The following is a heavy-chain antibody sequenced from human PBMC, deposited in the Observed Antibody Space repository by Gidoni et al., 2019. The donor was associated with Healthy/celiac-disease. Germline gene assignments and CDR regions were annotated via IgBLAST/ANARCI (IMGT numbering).Heavy chain of an antibody. CDR3: ARGSRDGYNYDNY. CDR2: IKQDGSEK. CDR1: GFTFSSYW. J-gene: IGHJ4*02. Sequence: EVQLVESGGGLVQPGGSLRLSCAASGFTFSSYWMSWVRQAPGKGLEWVANIKQDGSEKYYVDSVKGRFTISRDNAKNSLYLQMNSLRAEDTAVYYCARGSRDGYNYDNYWGQGTLVTVSS. D-gene: IGHD5-12*01. V-gene: IGHV3-7*01.